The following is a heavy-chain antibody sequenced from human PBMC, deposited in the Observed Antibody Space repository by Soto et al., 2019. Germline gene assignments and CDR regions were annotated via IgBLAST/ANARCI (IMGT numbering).Heavy chain of an antibody. V-gene: IGHV1-18*01. J-gene: IGHJ4*02. D-gene: IGHD3-16*01. Sequence: GASVKVSCKASGYTFTSYGISWVRQAPGQGLEWMGWISAYNGNINYAQKLQGRVTMTTDTSTSTAYMELRTLRSDDTAVYYCARDAQGVFLHYWGQGTLVTVSS. CDR2: ISAYNGNI. CDR3: ARDAQGVFLHY. CDR1: GYTFTSYG.